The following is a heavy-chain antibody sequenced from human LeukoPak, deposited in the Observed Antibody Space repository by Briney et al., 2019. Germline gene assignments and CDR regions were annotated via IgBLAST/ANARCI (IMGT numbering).Heavy chain of an antibody. D-gene: IGHD2-15*01. CDR1: GFTISRDS. CDR2: ISYDSAIK. J-gene: IGHJ4*02. V-gene: IGHV3-48*01. Sequence: QAGGSLRLSCAASGFTISRDSMNWVRQAPGKGLEWISYISYDSAIKYYADSVRGRFTISRDNAKNSLDLQMHSLSAEDTAVYYCVRDNPRCCGVVPANIDDYWGQGTLVTVSS. CDR3: VRDNPRCCGVVPANIDDY.